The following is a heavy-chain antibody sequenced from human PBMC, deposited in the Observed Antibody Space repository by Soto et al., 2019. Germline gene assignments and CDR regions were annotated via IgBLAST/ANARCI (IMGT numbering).Heavy chain of an antibody. D-gene: IGHD2-2*01. V-gene: IGHV3-9*01. Sequence: GGSLRLSCAASGFTFDDYAMHWVRQAPGKGLEWVSGISWNSGSIGYADSVKGRFTISRDNAKNSLYLQMNSLRAEDTALYYCAKLEGCSSTSCTEGFDYWGQGTLVTVSS. CDR2: ISWNSGSI. J-gene: IGHJ4*02. CDR3: AKLEGCSSTSCTEGFDY. CDR1: GFTFDDYA.